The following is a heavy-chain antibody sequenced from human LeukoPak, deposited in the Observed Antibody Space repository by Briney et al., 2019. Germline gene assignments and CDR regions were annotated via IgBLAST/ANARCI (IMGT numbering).Heavy chain of an antibody. CDR3: VRAEEYYGSGSYYHY. V-gene: IGHV1-2*02. D-gene: IGHD3-10*01. CDR1: GYTFTGYY. J-gene: IGHJ4*02. CDR2: INPNSGGT. Sequence: ASVKVSCKASGYTFTGYYMHWVRQAPGQGLEWMGWINPNSGGTNYAQKFQGRVTMTRDTSISTAYMELSRLRSDDTAVYYCVRAEEYYGSGSYYHYWGQGTLVTVSS.